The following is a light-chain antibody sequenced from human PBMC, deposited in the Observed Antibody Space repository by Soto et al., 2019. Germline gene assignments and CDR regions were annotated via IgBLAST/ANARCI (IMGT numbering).Light chain of an antibody. J-gene: IGKJ5*01. Sequence: DIQMTQSPSSLSASVGDTVTITCRASQSIGKHLNWYQQKPGKAPKFLIYAASSLQSGVPSRFSGSGSGTDFTLTVNSLQPEDFATYYCQQGYSSAIPFGQGTRLEIK. CDR3: QQGYSSAIP. V-gene: IGKV1-39*01. CDR1: QSIGKH. CDR2: AAS.